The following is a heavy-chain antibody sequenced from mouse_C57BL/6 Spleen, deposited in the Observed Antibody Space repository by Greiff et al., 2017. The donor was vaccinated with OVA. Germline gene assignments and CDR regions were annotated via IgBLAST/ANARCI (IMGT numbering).Heavy chain of an antibody. CDR2: ISDGGSYT. CDR3: ARDDTYDYDEGYYFDY. J-gene: IGHJ2*01. V-gene: IGHV5-4*01. CDR1: GFTFSSYA. D-gene: IGHD2-4*01. Sequence: EVQLVESGGGLVKPGGSLKLSCAASGFTFSSYAMSWVRQTPEKRLEWVATISDGGSYTYYPDNVKGRFTISRDNAKNNLYLQMSHLKSEDTAMYYCARDDTYDYDEGYYFDYWGQGTTLTVSS.